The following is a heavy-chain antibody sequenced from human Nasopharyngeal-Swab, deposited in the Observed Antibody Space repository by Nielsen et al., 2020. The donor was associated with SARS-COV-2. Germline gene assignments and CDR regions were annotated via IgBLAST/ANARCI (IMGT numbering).Heavy chain of an antibody. J-gene: IGHJ5*02. CDR1: GGSFSGYY. Sequence: SETLSLTCAVYGGSFSGYYWSWIRQPPGKGLEWIGYIYYSGSTNYNPSLKSRVTISVDTSKNQFSLKLSSVTAADTAVYYCARDPNGGFDPWGQGTLVTVSS. CDR3: ARDPNGGFDP. CDR2: IYYSGST. V-gene: IGHV4-59*01. D-gene: IGHD3-10*01.